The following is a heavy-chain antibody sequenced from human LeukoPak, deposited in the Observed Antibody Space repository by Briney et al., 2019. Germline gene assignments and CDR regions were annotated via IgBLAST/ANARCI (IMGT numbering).Heavy chain of an antibody. CDR2: IYTSGST. J-gene: IGHJ3*01. CDR3: ARAVYYYDSSGYEDAFDL. Sequence: SETLSLTCTVSGGSLSSYYWNWIRQPAGKGLEWIGRIYTSGSTNYNPSLKSRVTMSVDTSKNQFSLKLSSVTAADTAVYYCARAVYYYDSSGYEDAFDLWGQGTMVTVSS. CDR1: GGSLSSYY. D-gene: IGHD3-22*01. V-gene: IGHV4-4*07.